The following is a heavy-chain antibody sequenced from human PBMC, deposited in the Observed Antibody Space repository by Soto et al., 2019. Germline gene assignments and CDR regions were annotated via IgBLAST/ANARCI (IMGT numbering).Heavy chain of an antibody. CDR1: GGTFSSYA. CDR2: IIPIFGTA. Sequence: QVQLVQSGAEVKKPGSSVKVSCKASGGTFSSYAISWVRQAPGQGLEWMGGIIPIFGTANYAQKFQGRVTITADEYTSTAYMELSSLRSEDTGVYYCARDKGIRGVATIFYFDYWGQGTLVTVSS. D-gene: IGHD5-12*01. J-gene: IGHJ4*02. V-gene: IGHV1-69*01. CDR3: ARDKGIRGVATIFYFDY.